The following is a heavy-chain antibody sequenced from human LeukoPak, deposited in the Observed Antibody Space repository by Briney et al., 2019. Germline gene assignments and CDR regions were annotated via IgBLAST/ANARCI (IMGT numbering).Heavy chain of an antibody. CDR1: GFTFSSYA. J-gene: IGHJ3*02. D-gene: IGHD6-6*01. Sequence: GGSLRLSCAASGFTFSSYAMSWVRQAPGKGLEWVSAISGSGGSTHYADSVKGRFTISRDNSKSTLCLQMNSLRAGDTAVYYCAKDHSSSGAFDIWGQGTMVTVSS. V-gene: IGHV3-23*01. CDR3: AKDHSSSGAFDI. CDR2: ISGSGGST.